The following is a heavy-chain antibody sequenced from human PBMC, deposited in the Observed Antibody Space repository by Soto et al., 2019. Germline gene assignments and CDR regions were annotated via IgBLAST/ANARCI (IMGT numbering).Heavy chain of an antibody. CDR1: GGTFSSYT. Sequence: QVQLVQSGAEVKKPGSSVTVSCKASGGTFSSYTISWVRQAPGQGLEWMGGIIPIFGIANYAQKFQGRVTITANESTSTASMEWSSLRSEDTAVYYCARGNHRWLQLWYFDLWGRGTLVTFSS. J-gene: IGHJ2*01. CDR2: IIPIFGIA. V-gene: IGHV1-69*12. D-gene: IGHD5-12*01. CDR3: ARGNHRWLQLWYFDL.